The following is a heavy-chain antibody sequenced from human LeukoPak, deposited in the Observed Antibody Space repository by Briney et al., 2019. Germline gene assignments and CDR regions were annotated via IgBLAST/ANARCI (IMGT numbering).Heavy chain of an antibody. J-gene: IGHJ4*02. V-gene: IGHV3-33*01. D-gene: IGHD3-3*01. CDR2: IWYHGNDV. CDR3: ARDFWNEPSKYFDY. CDR1: GFTFGSYG. Sequence: PGMSLRLSCSASGFTFGSYGMHWVRQAPGKGLEWAALIWYHGNDVDYADSVKGRFTISRDNSKNTLYLQMNSVRAEDTAVYFCARDFWNEPSKYFDYWGQGTLVTVSS.